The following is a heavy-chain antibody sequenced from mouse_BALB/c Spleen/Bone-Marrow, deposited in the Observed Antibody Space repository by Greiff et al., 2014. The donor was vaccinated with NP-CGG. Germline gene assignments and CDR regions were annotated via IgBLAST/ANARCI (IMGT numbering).Heavy chain of an antibody. CDR2: IDPSDSYT. CDR3: TRDAIDY. J-gene: IGHJ4*01. Sequence: QVQLQQSGAELVKPGASVKMSCKASGYTFTSYLMHWVRQRPGQGLEWIGEIDPSDSYTSYIQKFKGKATLTGDTSSSTAYMQPGSLTAEDAAVYYCTRDAIDYWGQGTSVTVSS. CDR1: GYTFTSYL. V-gene: IGHV1S127*01.